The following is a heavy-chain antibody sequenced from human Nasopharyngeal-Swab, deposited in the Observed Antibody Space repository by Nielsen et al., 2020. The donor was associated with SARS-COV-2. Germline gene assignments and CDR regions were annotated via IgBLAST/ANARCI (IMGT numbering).Heavy chain of an antibody. Sequence: SETLSLTCAVYGGSFSGYYWSWIRQPPGKGLEWIGEINHSGSTNYNPSLKSRVTISVDTSKNQFSLKLSSVTAADTAVYYCAQYYGSGSIQYWGQGTLVTVSP. V-gene: IGHV4-34*01. D-gene: IGHD3-10*01. CDR3: AQYYGSGSIQY. CDR2: INHSGST. CDR1: GGSFSGYY. J-gene: IGHJ4*02.